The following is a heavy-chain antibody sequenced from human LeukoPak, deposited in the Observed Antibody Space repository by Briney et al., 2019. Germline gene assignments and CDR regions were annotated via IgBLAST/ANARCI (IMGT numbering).Heavy chain of an antibody. Sequence: GGSLRLSCAASGFTFSSYGMHWVRQAPGKGLEWVAVIWYDGSNKYYADSVKGRFTISRDNSKNTLYLQMNSLRAEDTAVYYWARDRGSGWYRDFDYWGQGTLVTVSS. D-gene: IGHD6-19*01. J-gene: IGHJ4*02. CDR3: ARDRGSGWYRDFDY. V-gene: IGHV3-33*01. CDR1: GFTFSSYG. CDR2: IWYDGSNK.